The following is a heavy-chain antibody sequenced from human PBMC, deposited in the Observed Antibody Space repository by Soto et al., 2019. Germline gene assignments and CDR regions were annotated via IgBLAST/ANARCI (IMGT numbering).Heavy chain of an antibody. V-gene: IGHV1-8*01. J-gene: IGHJ5*02. D-gene: IGHD1-7*01. CDR1: GYTFTSYD. CDR3: ARGIDYWNYWFDP. CDR2: MNPNSGNT. Sequence: ASVKVSCKASGYTFTSYDIDWVRQATGQGLEWMGWMNPNSGNTGYAQKFQGRVTMTRNTSISTAYMELSSLRSEDTAVYYCARGIDYWNYWFDPWGQGTLVTVSS.